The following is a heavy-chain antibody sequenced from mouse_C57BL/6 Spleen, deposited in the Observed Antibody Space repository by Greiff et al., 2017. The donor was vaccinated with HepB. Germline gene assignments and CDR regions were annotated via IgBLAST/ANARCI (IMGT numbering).Heavy chain of an antibody. CDR1: GFNIKDDY. CDR3: TTSPTRIGAMDY. J-gene: IGHJ4*01. Sequence: EVQLQESGAELVRPGASVKLSCTASGFNIKDDYMHWVKQRPEQGLEWIGWIDPENGDTEYASKFQGKATITADTSSNTAYLQLSSLTSEDTAVYYCTTSPTRIGAMDYWGQGTSVTVSS. V-gene: IGHV14-4*01. CDR2: IDPENGDT. D-gene: IGHD2-13*01.